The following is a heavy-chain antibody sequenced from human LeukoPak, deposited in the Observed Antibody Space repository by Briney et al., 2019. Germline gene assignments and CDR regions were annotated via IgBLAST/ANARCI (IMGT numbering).Heavy chain of an antibody. J-gene: IGHJ3*02. CDR2: ISSSSTTI. V-gene: IGHV3-48*02. Sequence: PGGSLRLSCAASGFSFSDSTMHWVRQAPGKGLEWVSYISSSSTTIYYADSVKGRFTISRDNAKNSLYLQMNSLRDEDTAVYYCARDPSAFDIWGQGTMVTVSS. CDR3: ARDPSAFDI. CDR1: GFSFSDST.